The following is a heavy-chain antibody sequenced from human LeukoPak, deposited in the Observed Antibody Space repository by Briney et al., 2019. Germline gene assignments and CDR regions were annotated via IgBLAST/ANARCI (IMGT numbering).Heavy chain of an antibody. V-gene: IGHV4-61*02. D-gene: IGHD3-10*01. Sequence: SETLSLTCNVSGGSVSSGSYYWSWIRRPAGKGLEWIGRIYTSGSTNYSPSLKSRVTISVDTSRNQFSLKLSSVTAADTAVYYCAREDYYDSGTYYNWFDPWGQGTLVTVSS. CDR2: IYTSGST. CDR3: AREDYYDSGTYYNWFDP. CDR1: GGSVSSGSYY. J-gene: IGHJ5*02.